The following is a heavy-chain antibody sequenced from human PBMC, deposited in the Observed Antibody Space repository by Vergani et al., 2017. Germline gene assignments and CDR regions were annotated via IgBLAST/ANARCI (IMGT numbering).Heavy chain of an antibody. J-gene: IGHJ4*02. D-gene: IGHD2/OR15-2a*01. CDR3: ARGPGLPTLSFYY. CDR2: INPNSGGT. CDR1: GYTFTGYY. V-gene: IGHV1-2*02. Sequence: QVQLVQSGAEVKKPGASVKVSCKASGYTFTGYYMHWVRQAPGQGLEWMGWINPNSGGTNYAQKFQGRVTMTRDTSISTTYMELSRLRSDDTAVDSFARGPGLPTLSFYYWGQGTLVTVSS.